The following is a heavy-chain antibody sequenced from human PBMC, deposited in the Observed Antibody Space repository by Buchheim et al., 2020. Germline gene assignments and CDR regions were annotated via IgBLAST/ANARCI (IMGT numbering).Heavy chain of an antibody. CDR1: GFIFSTYG. V-gene: IGHV3-30*03. Sequence: QVQLVESGGGVVQPGRSLRLSCAASGFIFSTYGMHWVRQAPGTGLEWVAVISSDGSNKYYADSVKGRFTISRDNSKDTLFLQMNSLRAEDTAVYYCATASSWFFFDYWGQGTL. J-gene: IGHJ4*02. D-gene: IGHD6-13*01. CDR2: ISSDGSNK. CDR3: ATASSWFFFDY.